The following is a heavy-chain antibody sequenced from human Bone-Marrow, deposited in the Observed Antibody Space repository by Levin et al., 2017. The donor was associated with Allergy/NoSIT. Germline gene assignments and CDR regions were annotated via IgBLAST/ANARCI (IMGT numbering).Heavy chain of an antibody. D-gene: IGHD1-26*01. CDR1: GYTFTDYY. V-gene: IGHV1-2*02. J-gene: IGHJ4*02. CDR2: VNPKSART. Sequence: ASVKVSCKASGYTFTDYYLHWVRQVPGQGLEWMGWVNPKSARTDYAQKFKGRVTMTRDTSISTVYMELKSLTSDDTAVYYCARASSSMLGATPDDYWAQGTLVTVSS. CDR3: ARASSSMLGATPDDY.